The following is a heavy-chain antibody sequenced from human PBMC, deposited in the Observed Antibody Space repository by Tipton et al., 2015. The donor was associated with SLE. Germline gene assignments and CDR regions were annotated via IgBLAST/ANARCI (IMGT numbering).Heavy chain of an antibody. CDR2: IIPLFGSP. CDR1: GGTFSIYS. Sequence: QSGAEVKRPGSSVKVSCKASGGTFSIYSLSWVRQAPGQGLEWMGGIIPLFGSPNYAQKFQGRVTMTTDTSTSTAYMELRSLRSDDTAAYYCARDRGHSSSPYYFDYWGQGTLVTVSS. CDR3: ARDRGHSSSPYYFDY. J-gene: IGHJ4*02. D-gene: IGHD6-13*01. V-gene: IGHV1-69*05.